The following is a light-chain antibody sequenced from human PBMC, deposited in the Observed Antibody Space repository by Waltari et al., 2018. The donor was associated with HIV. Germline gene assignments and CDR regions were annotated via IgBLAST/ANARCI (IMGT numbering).Light chain of an antibody. Sequence: DIQMTQSPSSLSASVGDRVTIACRASQSIATYLNLYHQKPGKAPKLVIYATSALQSGVPSRFSGSGSGTDFTLTIGSLQPEDFGTYYCQQSYSVPFTFGLGTKVEIK. J-gene: IGKJ4*01. V-gene: IGKV1-39*01. CDR1: QSIATY. CDR3: QQSYSVPFT. CDR2: ATS.